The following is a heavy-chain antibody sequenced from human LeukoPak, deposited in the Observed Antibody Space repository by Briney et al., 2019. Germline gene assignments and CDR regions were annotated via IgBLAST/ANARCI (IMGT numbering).Heavy chain of an antibody. CDR2: IIPIFGTA. Sequence: GASVKVSCKASGGTFSSYAISWVRQAPGQGLEWMGGIIPIFGTANYAQKFQGRVTITADESTSTAYMELSSLRSEDTAVYYCARAFLRRYFDWLLLDYWGQGTLVTVSS. V-gene: IGHV1-69*13. J-gene: IGHJ4*02. CDR1: GGTFSSYA. D-gene: IGHD3-9*01. CDR3: ARAFLRRYFDWLLLDY.